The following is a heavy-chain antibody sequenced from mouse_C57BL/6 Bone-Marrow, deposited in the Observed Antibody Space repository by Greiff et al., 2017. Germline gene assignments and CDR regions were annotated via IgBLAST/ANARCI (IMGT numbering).Heavy chain of an antibody. CDR1: GFSLRTFGMG. Sequence: QVTLKVCGPGILQPSQTLSLTCSFSGFSLRTFGMGVGWIRQPSGKGLEWLAHIWWDDDKYYNPALKSRPTISKATSTHQVFPKIANVASADTATDYCARKGGYGQFDYGGQGTTGTVSS. CDR2: IWWDDDK. V-gene: IGHV8-8*01. CDR3: ARKGGYGQFDY. J-gene: IGHJ2*01. D-gene: IGHD1-1*01.